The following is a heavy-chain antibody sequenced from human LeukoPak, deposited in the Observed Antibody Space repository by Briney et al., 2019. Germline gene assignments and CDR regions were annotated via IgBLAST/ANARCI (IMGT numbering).Heavy chain of an antibody. J-gene: IGHJ4*02. CDR3: ARTISNWGDFDD. D-gene: IGHD7-27*01. CDR2: IYPGDSDT. V-gene: IGHV5-51*01. CDR1: GYSFPNYW. Sequence: GESLKISCLGSGYSFPNYWIAWVRQMPGKGLEWMGIIYPGDSDTRYSPSFQGQVTISADKSISAAYLQWSSLKASDTAVYYCARTISNWGDFDDWGQGTLVTVSS.